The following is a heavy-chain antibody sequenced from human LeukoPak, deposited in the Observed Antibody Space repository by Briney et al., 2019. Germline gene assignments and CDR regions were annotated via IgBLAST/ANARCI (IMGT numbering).Heavy chain of an antibody. CDR3: ASDVLTGYQPFDY. V-gene: IGHV4-34*01. J-gene: IGHJ4*02. Sequence: PSETLSLTCAVYGGSFSGYYWSWIRQPPGKGLEWIGEINHSGSTNYNPSLKSRVTISVDTSKNQFSLKLSSVTAADTAVYYCASDVLTGYQPFDYWGQGTLVTVSS. CDR1: GGSFSGYY. D-gene: IGHD3-9*01. CDR2: INHSGST.